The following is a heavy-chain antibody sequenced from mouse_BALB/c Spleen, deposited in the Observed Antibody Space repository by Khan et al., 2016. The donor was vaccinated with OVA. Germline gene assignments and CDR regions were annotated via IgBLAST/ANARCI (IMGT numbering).Heavy chain of an antibody. CDR2: INTYTGEP. D-gene: IGHD2-3*01. J-gene: IGHJ3*01. CDR3: GRSNRYYLLAY. V-gene: IGHV9-3-1*01. CDR1: GYTLTNYG. Sequence: QIQLVQSGPELKKPGETVKISCKASGYTLTNYGMNWLKQAPRQGLKWMGWINTYTGEPTYAPAFKRRIAFALETSASTAYLQSINIKNKDTATYVCGRSNRYYLLAYWGQGTRVTVSA.